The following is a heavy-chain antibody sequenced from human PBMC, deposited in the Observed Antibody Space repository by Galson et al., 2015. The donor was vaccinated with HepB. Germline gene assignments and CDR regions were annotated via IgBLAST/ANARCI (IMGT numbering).Heavy chain of an antibody. V-gene: IGHV3-23*01. CDR1: GFTFSSYV. J-gene: IGHJ4*02. CDR3: AKDQGYYPTLPDS. Sequence: SLRLSCAASGFTFSSYVMSWVRQAPRKGLEWVSAIRGSGGTTYYADSLKGRFTISRDNSKNTLYLRMNSLRAEDTAFYFCAKDQGYYPTLPDSWGQGTLVTVSS. D-gene: IGHD1-26*01. CDR2: IRGSGGTT.